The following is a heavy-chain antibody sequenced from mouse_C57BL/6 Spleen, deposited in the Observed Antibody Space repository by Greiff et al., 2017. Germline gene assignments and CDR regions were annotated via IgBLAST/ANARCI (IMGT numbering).Heavy chain of an antibody. CDR2: ILPGSGST. Sequence: VKLMESGAELMKPGASVKLSCKATGYTFTGYWIEWVKQRPGHGLEWIGEILPGSGSTNYNEKFKGKATFTADTSANTAYMQRSSLTTEDAAIYYCASCLYYYGSSYWYFDVWGTGTTVTVSS. CDR1: GYTFTGYW. CDR3: ASCLYYYGSSYWYFDV. V-gene: IGHV1-9*01. J-gene: IGHJ1*03. D-gene: IGHD1-1*01.